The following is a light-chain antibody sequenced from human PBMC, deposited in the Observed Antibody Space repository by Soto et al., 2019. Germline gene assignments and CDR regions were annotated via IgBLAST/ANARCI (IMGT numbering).Light chain of an antibody. V-gene: IGKV2-28*01. CDR1: HTLLHSNGYNY. CDR3: MQALQTPT. J-gene: IGKJ1*01. CDR2: LGS. Sequence: IVITXXXXSXPVXPXSPASXXRASSHTLLHSNGYNYLDWYLQKPGQSPQLLIYLGSNRASGVPDRFRGSGSGTDFTLKISRVEAEDVGVYYCMQALQTPTFGQGTKVDI.